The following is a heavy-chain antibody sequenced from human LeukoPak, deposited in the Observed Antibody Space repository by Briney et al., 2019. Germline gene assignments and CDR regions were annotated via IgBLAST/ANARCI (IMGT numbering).Heavy chain of an antibody. J-gene: IGHJ4*02. CDR1: GYTFTDYY. V-gene: IGHV1-2*02. D-gene: IGHD6-19*01. Sequence: ASVKVSCKASGYTFTDYYIHWVRQAPGQGLEWMGWVNPNSGGTNYAQRLRGRVTMTRDTSISTAYMELSSLTSDDTAVYYCARVGYSSAWSNFDYWGQGTLVTVSS. CDR2: VNPNSGGT. CDR3: ARVGYSSAWSNFDY.